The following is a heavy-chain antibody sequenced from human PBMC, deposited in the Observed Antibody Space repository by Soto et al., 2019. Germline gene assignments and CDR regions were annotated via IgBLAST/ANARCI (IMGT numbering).Heavy chain of an antibody. Sequence: SXTLSLTCTVSGGSISSYYWSWIRQPPGKGLEWIGYIYYSGSTNYNPSLKSRVTISVDTSKNQFSLKLSSVTAADTAVYYCARESIAAAGAVDYWGQGTLVTVSS. J-gene: IGHJ4*02. CDR1: GGSISSYY. CDR2: IYYSGST. CDR3: ARESIAAAGAVDY. V-gene: IGHV4-59*01. D-gene: IGHD6-13*01.